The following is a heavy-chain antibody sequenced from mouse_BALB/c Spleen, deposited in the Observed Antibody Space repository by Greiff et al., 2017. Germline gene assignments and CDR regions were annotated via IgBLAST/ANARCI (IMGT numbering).Heavy chain of an antibody. CDR3: AREGYYYGSNYYAMDY. Sequence: EVKLVESGGGLVKPGGSLKLSCAASGFTFSDYYMYWVRQTPEKRLEWVATISDGGSYTYYPDSVKGRFTISRDNAKNNLYLQMSSLKSEDTAMYYCAREGYYYGSNYYAMDYWGQGTSVTVSS. CDR1: GFTFSDYY. CDR2: ISDGGSYT. J-gene: IGHJ4*01. V-gene: IGHV5-4*02. D-gene: IGHD1-1*01.